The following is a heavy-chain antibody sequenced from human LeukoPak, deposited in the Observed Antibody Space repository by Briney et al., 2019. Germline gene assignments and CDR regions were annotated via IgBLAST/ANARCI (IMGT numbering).Heavy chain of an antibody. D-gene: IGHD3-22*01. CDR1: GYSISSGYY. V-gene: IGHV4-38-2*02. CDR3: ARDVHYYYDSSGYNDY. CDR2: IYHSGST. Sequence: SETLSLTCTVSGYSISSGYYWGWIRQPPGKGLEWIGSIYHSGSTYYNPSLKGRVTISVDTSKNQFSLKLSSVTAADTAVYYCARDVHYYYDSSGYNDYWGQGTLVTVSS. J-gene: IGHJ4*02.